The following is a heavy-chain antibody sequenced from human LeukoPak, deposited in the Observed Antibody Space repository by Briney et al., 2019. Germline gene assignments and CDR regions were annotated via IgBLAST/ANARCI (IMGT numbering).Heavy chain of an antibody. Sequence: GGSLRLSCAASGFTVSSNYMTWVRQAPGKGLEWVSIIYDNGNTYYAGSVKGRFTVTRDNSRNTVSLEMNSLRVDDTAVYYCVSHSNTLTGYSFDYWGQGTLVTVSS. CDR3: VSHSNTLTGYSFDY. CDR2: IYDNGNT. J-gene: IGHJ4*02. CDR1: GFTVSSNY. D-gene: IGHD3-9*01. V-gene: IGHV3-53*01.